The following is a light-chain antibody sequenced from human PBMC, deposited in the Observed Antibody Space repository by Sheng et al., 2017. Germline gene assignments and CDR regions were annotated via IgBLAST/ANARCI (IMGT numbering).Light chain of an antibody. CDR3: QQSYSTPST. J-gene: IGKJ5*01. CDR2: AAS. CDR1: QSISSY. V-gene: IGKV1-39*01. Sequence: DIQMTQSPSSLSASVGDRVTITCRASQSISSYLNWYQQKPGKAPKLLIYAASSLQSGVPLKVLVAVESGTRFLLSPSAVCNLKILSTYYCQQSYSTPSTFGQGHDWRL.